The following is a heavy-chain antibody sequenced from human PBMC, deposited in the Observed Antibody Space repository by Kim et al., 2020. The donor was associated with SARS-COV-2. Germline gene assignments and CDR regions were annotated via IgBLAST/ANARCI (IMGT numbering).Heavy chain of an antibody. Sequence: GGSLRLSCAASGFTFSSYSMNWVRQAPGKGLEWVSYISSSSTIYYADSVKGRFTISRDNAKNSLYLQMNSLRAEDTAVYYCARLTGTTSLVDYWAREPWS. V-gene: IGHV3-48*04. D-gene: IGHD1-7*01. CDR2: ISSSSTI. CDR3: ARLTGTTSLVDY. J-gene: IGHJ4*02. CDR1: GFTFSSYS.